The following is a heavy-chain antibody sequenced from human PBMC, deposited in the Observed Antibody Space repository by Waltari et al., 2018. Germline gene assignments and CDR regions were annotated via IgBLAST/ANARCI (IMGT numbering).Heavy chain of an antibody. Sequence: QVQPVQSGAEVKKPGSSVKVSCKASGGTFSSYAISWVRQAPGQGLEWMGGIIPTFGIANNAEKSQGRVTITAKESTRKAYMGRSSLGSEDTAVYYGAGEGVGSSSWYYWGQGTLVTVSS. D-gene: IGHD6-6*01. CDR1: GGTFSSYA. CDR3: AGEGVGSSSWYY. J-gene: IGHJ4*02. CDR2: IIPTFGIA. V-gene: IGHV1-69*12.